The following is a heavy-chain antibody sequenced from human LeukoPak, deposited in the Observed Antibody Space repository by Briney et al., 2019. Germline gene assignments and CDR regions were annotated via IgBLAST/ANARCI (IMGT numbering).Heavy chain of an antibody. Sequence: SETLSLTCTVSGGSISSGDYYWSWIRQPPGKGLEWIGYIYYGGSTYYNPSLKSRVTISVDTSKNQFSLKLSSVTAADTAVYYCARDPLYYYDSSGPLDIWGQGTMVTVSS. D-gene: IGHD3-22*01. J-gene: IGHJ3*02. CDR2: IYYGGST. V-gene: IGHV4-30-4*01. CDR3: ARDPLYYYDSSGPLDI. CDR1: GGSISSGDYY.